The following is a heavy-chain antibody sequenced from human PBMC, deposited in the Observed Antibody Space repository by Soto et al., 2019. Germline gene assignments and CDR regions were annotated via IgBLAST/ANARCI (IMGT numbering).Heavy chain of an antibody. Sequence: GASVKVSCKASGYTFTGYYMHWVRQAPGQGLEWMGWINPNSGGTNYAQKFQGWVTMTRDTSISTAYMELSRLRSDDTAVYYCARAAGTYYYYGMDVWGQGTTVTVS. V-gene: IGHV1-2*04. CDR2: INPNSGGT. CDR3: ARAAGTYYYYGMDV. CDR1: GYTFTGYY. J-gene: IGHJ6*02. D-gene: IGHD6-13*01.